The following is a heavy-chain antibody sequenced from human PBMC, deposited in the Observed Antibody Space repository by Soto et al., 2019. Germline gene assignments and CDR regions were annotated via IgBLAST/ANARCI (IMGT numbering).Heavy chain of an antibody. CDR1: GLTFSGSA. CDR2: ISGSGGST. J-gene: IGHJ4*02. Sequence: GGSLRLSCAASGLTFSGSAMSWVRQAPGKGLKWVSAISGSGGSTYYADSVKGRFTISRDNSKNTLYLQMNSLRAEDTAVYYCAKVYSSGWSPFDYWGQGTLVTVSS. V-gene: IGHV3-23*01. CDR3: AKVYSSGWSPFDY. D-gene: IGHD6-19*01.